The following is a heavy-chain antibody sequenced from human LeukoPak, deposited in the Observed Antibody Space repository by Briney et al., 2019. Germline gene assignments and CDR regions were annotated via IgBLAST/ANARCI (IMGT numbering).Heavy chain of an antibody. D-gene: IGHD6-19*01. J-gene: IGHJ1*01. V-gene: IGHV3-30*18. CDR1: GFTFSSYG. CDR3: AKEGSIAVAGYADYFQH. Sequence: PGGSLRLSCAASGFTFSSYGMHWVRQAPGKGLEWVAVISYDGSNKYYADSVKGRFTTSRDNSKNTLYLQMNSLRAEDTAVYYCAKEGSIAVAGYADYFQHWGQGTLVTVSS. CDR2: ISYDGSNK.